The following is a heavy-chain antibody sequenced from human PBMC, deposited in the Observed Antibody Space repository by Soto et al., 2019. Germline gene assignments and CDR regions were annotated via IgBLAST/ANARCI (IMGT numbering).Heavy chain of an antibody. D-gene: IGHD3-3*01. CDR3: ARSSGGNFGIIIEGSNWFDT. Sequence: SVKVSCKAPGDTFTSYYLNWVRQAPGQGLEWMGVINPHGGSTKDARKFQGRISMTRDTSGSTGYMELSSLRSDDTAIYYCARSSGGNFGIIIEGSNWFDTWGQGTLVTVSS. V-gene: IGHV1-46*01. J-gene: IGHJ5*02. CDR2: INPHGGST. CDR1: GDTFTSYY.